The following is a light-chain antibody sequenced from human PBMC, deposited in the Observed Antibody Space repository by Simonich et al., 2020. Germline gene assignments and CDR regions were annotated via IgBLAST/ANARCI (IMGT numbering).Light chain of an antibody. CDR1: QSVSISY. V-gene: IGKV3-20*01. J-gene: IGKJ2*01. CDR3: QQYGSSLYT. Sequence: EIVLTQSPGTLSLSPGERATLSCRASQSVSISYLAWYQQKPVQAPRLLIYGASSRATGIPDRFSGSVSGTDFTLTISRLEPEDFAVYYCQQYGSSLYTFGQGTKLEIK. CDR2: GAS.